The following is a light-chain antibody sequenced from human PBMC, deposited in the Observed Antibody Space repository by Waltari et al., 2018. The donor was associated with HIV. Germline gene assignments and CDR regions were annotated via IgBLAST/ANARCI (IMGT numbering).Light chain of an antibody. CDR2: DVN. Sequence: QSALTQPASVSGSPGQSITISCTGTSSDVGGYNSVSWYQQHPGKAPKLMIYDVNKRPSGISIRFSGSKSGNTASLTISGLQAEDEADYYCCSYAGSSTLGFGGGTKLTVL. J-gene: IGLJ2*01. V-gene: IGLV2-23*02. CDR3: CSYAGSSTLG. CDR1: SSDVGGYNS.